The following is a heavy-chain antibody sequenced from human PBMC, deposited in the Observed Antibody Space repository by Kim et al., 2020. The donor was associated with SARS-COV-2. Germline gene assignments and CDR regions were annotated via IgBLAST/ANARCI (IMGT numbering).Heavy chain of an antibody. D-gene: IGHD1-1*01. CDR3: ARNRGTRIHYYGMDV. CDR1: GGSISSSNW. V-gene: IGHV4-4*02. J-gene: IGHJ6*04. CDR2: IYHSGST. Sequence: SETLSLTCAVSGGSISSSNWWSWVRQPPGKGLEWIGEIYHSGSTNYNPSLKRRVTISVDKSKNQFSLKLSSVTAADTAVYYCARNRGTRIHYYGMDVWGEGTTVTVSP.